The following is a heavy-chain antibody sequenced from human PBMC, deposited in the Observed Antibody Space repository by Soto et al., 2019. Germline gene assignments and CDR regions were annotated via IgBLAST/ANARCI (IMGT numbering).Heavy chain of an antibody. J-gene: IGHJ6*02. V-gene: IGHV1-69*01. CDR1: GDTFSSYA. Sequence: QVQLVQSGAEVKKPGSSVKVSCKASGDTFSSYAISWVRQAPGQGLEWMGGIIPICGTANYEQKFQGRVTITADESTSTAYMELSSLRSEDTAVYYCARDGSGYRSRASPMDVWGQGTTVTVSS. CDR3: ARDGSGYRSRASPMDV. CDR2: IIPICGTA. D-gene: IGHD3-22*01.